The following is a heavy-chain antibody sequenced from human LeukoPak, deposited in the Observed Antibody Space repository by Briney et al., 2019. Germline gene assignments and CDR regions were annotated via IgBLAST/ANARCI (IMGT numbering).Heavy chain of an antibody. V-gene: IGHV1-18*04. Sequence: ASVKVSCKASGYTFTSYGISWVRQAPGQGLEWMGWISAYNGNTNYAQKLQGRVTMTTDTSTSTAYMELRSLRSDDTAVYYRARAKGVRGVIGYNWFDPWGQGTLVTVSS. D-gene: IGHD3-10*01. J-gene: IGHJ5*02. CDR2: ISAYNGNT. CDR3: ARAKGVRGVIGYNWFDP. CDR1: GYTFTSYG.